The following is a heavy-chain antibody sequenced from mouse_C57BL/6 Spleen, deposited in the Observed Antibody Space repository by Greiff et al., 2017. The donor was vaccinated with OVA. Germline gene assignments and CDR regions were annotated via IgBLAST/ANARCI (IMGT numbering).Heavy chain of an antibody. J-gene: IGHJ3*01. V-gene: IGHV1-82*01. CDR3: ARDGYYAY. D-gene: IGHD2-3*01. Sequence: VQLQQSGPELVKPGASVKISCKASGYAFSSSWMNWVKQRPGKGLEWIGRIYPGDGDTNYNGKFKGKATLTADKSSSTAYMQLSSLTSEDSAVYFCARDGYYAYWGQGTLVTVSA. CDR2: IYPGDGDT. CDR1: GYAFSSSW.